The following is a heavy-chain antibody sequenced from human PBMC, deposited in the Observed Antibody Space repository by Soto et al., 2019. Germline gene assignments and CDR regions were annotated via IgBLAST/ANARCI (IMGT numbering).Heavy chain of an antibody. CDR3: ARDSVADGYNFGVPSY. V-gene: IGHV3-33*01. CDR1: GFTFSSYG. Sequence: GGSLRLSCAASGFTFSSYGMHWVRQAPGKGLEWVAVIWYDGSNKYYADSVKGRFTISRDNSKNTLYLQMNSLRAEDTAVYYCARDSVADGYNFGVPSYWGQGTLVTVSS. J-gene: IGHJ4*02. CDR2: IWYDGSNK. D-gene: IGHD5-12*01.